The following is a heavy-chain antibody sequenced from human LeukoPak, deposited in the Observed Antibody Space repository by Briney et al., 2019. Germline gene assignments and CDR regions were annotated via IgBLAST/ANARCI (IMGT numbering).Heavy chain of an antibody. CDR2: ISHTGGNA. CDR1: GFTFSSSA. Sequence: GGSLRLSCAASGFTFSSSAMSWVRQAPGKGLEWVSLISHTGGNAYYADSVRGRFTISRGNSKNTLYLQMNSLRAEDTAIYYCARDIQLSTWGLGTMATVSS. D-gene: IGHD5-24*01. V-gene: IGHV3-23*01. CDR3: ARDIQLST. J-gene: IGHJ3*01.